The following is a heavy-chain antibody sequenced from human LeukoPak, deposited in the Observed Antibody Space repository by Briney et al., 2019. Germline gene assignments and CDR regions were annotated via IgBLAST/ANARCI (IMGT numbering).Heavy chain of an antibody. CDR3: GRAPRPVAWNWFDP. Sequence: GGSLRLSCRTSGFTFGDYALSWFRQAPGKGLEWVGFIRSKSHGGTAEYAASVKDRFTISRDDSTRIAYLQMKSLKTEDTGVYYCGRAPRPVAWNWFDPWGQGTLVTVSS. V-gene: IGHV3-49*03. CDR2: IRSKSHGGTA. D-gene: IGHD2-15*01. CDR1: GFTFGDYA. J-gene: IGHJ5*02.